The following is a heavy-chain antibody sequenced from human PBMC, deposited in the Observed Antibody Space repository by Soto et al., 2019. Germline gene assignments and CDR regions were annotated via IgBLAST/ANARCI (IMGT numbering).Heavy chain of an antibody. Sequence: PGGSLRLSCAASGFTFDDYAMHWVRQAPGKGLEWVSGISWNSASIGYADSVKGRFTISRDNAKNSLYLQMNSLRAEDTALYYCAKGLVVAATGGWNDASDIWCQGTMVTVSS. CDR3: AKGLVVAATGGWNDASDI. J-gene: IGHJ3*02. CDR1: GFTFDDYA. D-gene: IGHD2-15*01. CDR2: ISWNSASI. V-gene: IGHV3-9*01.